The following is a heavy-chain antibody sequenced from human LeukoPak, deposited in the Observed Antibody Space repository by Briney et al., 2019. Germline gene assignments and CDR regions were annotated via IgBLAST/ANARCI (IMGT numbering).Heavy chain of an antibody. CDR2: INSDGST. J-gene: IGHJ4*02. CDR1: GFSVTSNY. CDR3: AKYRPDSYGYRDY. Sequence: GGSLRLSCAASGFSVTSNYMSWVRQAPGKGLQWVSVINSDGSTYYADSVKGRFTISRDNSKNTVYLQMNSLRAEDTALYYCAKYRPDSYGYRDYWGQGTLITASS. D-gene: IGHD5-18*01. V-gene: IGHV3-66*01.